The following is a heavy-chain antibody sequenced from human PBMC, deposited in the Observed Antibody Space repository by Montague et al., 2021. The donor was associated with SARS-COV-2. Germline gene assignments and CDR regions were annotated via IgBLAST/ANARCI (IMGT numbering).Heavy chain of an antibody. J-gene: IGHJ5*02. CDR2: IYNSGTT. D-gene: IGHD4-17*01. CDR1: GGSTSCPNCY. CDR3: ARHRNYGDHSLDNWFHP. Sequence: SKTLSLTCTVSGGSTSCPNCYWGWIRQAPGKGLDWIGTIYNSGTTYYNPSLKSRLTISIDASKNQFSLKLTSVTAADTAVYYCARHRNYGDHSLDNWFHPWGQGTLVTVSS. V-gene: IGHV4-39*01.